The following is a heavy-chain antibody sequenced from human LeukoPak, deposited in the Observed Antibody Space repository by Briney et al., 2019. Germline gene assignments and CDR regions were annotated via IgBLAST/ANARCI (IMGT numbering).Heavy chain of an antibody. CDR2: INWNGRNV. J-gene: IGHJ3*02. CDR1: GSTFDDYG. CDR3: ARVRKQYYYDGSHHRDASDI. Sequence: QAGGSLRLSWATSGSTFDDYGINWVRQAPGRGLEWVSNINWNGRNVDYADSVKGRFTISRDKAKNSLHLQMNSLRAEDTAVYYCARVRKQYYYDGSHHRDASDIWGQGTMVIVSS. V-gene: IGHV3-20*04. D-gene: IGHD3-22*01.